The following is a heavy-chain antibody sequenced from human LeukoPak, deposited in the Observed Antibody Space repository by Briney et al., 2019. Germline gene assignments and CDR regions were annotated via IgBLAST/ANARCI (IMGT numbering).Heavy chain of an antibody. D-gene: IGHD2-2*01. CDR3: ATTDLGPCSSSRCPEDAFDI. CDR1: GGFINTGRYY. V-gene: IGHV4-39*01. J-gene: IGHJ3*02. Sequence: PSETLSLTCSVSGGFINTGRYYWAWIRQPPGKGLDWIGSVFYSGNIDYNPSLKSRVTISVDASKNTVSLKLSSVTASDTAKYYCATTDLGPCSSSRCPEDAFDIWGHGTMVTVSP. CDR2: VFYSGNI.